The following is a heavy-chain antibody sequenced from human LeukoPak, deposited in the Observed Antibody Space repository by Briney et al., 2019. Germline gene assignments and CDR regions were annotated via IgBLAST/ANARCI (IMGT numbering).Heavy chain of an antibody. CDR1: GFTFSSYA. V-gene: IGHV3-23*01. CDR3: AKDPMVRGVIPSNWFDP. Sequence: GVSLRLSCAASGFTFSSYAMSWVRQAPGKGLEWVSAISGSGGSTYYADSVKGRFTISRDNSKNTLYLQMNSLRAEDTAVYYCAKDPMVRGVIPSNWFDPWGQGTLVTVSS. D-gene: IGHD3-10*01. J-gene: IGHJ5*02. CDR2: ISGSGGST.